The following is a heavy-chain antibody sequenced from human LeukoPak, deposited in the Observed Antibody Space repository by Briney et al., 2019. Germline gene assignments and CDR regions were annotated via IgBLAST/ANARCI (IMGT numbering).Heavy chain of an antibody. Sequence: GESLKISCKASGYSFTTYWIGWVRQMPGKGLEWMGIVYPGDSDTRYSPSFQGQVTISADKSISTAYLQWSSLKASDTAIYYCARQYDYYYYMDVWGKGTTVTVSS. J-gene: IGHJ6*03. CDR1: GYSFTTYW. CDR2: VYPGDSDT. V-gene: IGHV5-51*01. CDR3: ARQYDYYYYMDV.